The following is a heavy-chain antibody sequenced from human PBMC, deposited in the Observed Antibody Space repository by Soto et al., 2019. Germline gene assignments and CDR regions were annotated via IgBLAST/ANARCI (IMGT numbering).Heavy chain of an antibody. V-gene: IGHV1-69*06. CDR3: ARDAGYPEYGGSSELSVGMDV. CDR2: TIPIFGTA. J-gene: IGHJ6*02. Sequence: SVKVSCKASGYTFTSYDINWVRQATGQGLEWMDGTIPIFGTANYAQKFQGRVTITADKSTSTAYMELSRLRSEDTAVYYCARDAGYPEYGGSSELSVGMDVWGQGTTVTVSS. CDR1: GYTFTSYD. D-gene: IGHD2-2*01.